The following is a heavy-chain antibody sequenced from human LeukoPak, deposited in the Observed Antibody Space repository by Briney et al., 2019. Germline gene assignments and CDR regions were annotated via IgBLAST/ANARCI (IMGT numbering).Heavy chain of an antibody. CDR3: ARFTNGPGDY. J-gene: IGHJ4*02. CDR1: GYIFTEHH. V-gene: IGHV1-2*06. CDR2: INPNSGGT. D-gene: IGHD2-8*01. Sequence: EASVKVSCKASGYIFTEHHINWVRQAPGQGLEWMGRINPNSGGTNYAQKFQGRVTMTRDTSISTAYMELSRLRSDDTAVCYCARFTNGPGDYWGQGTLVTVSS.